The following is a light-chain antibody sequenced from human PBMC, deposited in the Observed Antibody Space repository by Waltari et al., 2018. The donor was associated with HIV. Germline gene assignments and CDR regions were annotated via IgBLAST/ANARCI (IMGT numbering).Light chain of an antibody. CDR1: SSNLGNNA. J-gene: IGLJ3*02. CDR2: YDD. Sequence: QSVLTQPPSVSEAPRQRVTISCSGSSSNLGNNAVNWYQQLPGKAPKLLIYYDDLLPSGVSDRFSGSKSGTSASLAISGLQSEDEADYYCAAWDDTLNGPVLGGGTKLTVL. CDR3: AAWDDTLNGPV. V-gene: IGLV1-36*01.